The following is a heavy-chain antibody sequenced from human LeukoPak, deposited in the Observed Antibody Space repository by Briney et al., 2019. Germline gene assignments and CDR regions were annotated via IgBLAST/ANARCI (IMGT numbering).Heavy chain of an antibody. CDR2: IYPGDSDT. J-gene: IGHJ5*02. D-gene: IGHD3-16*01. Sequence: GESLKISCKASGYSFTSYWIGWVRQMPGKGLEWVGIIYPGDSDTRYSPSFQGQVTISADKSISTAYLQWSSLKASDTAMYYRAIFDFLFGEIDNWFDPWGQGTQVTVSS. CDR3: AIFDFLFGEIDNWFDP. V-gene: IGHV5-51*01. CDR1: GYSFTSYW.